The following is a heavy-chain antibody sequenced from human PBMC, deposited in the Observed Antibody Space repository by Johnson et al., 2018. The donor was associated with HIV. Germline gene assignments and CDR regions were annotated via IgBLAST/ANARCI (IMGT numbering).Heavy chain of an antibody. CDR1: GFTFSTYD. J-gene: IGHJ3*01. CDR3: ARVAADRSGYYRDAFDL. D-gene: IGHD3-3*01. V-gene: IGHV3-13*01. CDR2: IGAAGDT. Sequence: EVQLVESGGGLVQPGESLRLSCAASGFTFSTYDMHWVRQTTGKGLEWVSAIGAAGDTYYADYVKGRFTISRENAKNSLYLQMNTLRAGDTVLYYCARVAADRSGYYRDAFDLWGQGTLVTVSS.